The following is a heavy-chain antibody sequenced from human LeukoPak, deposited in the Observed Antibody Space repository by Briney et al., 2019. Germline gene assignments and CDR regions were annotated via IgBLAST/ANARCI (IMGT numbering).Heavy chain of an antibody. D-gene: IGHD2/OR15-2a*01. V-gene: IGHV3-7*01. CDR3: TRDGGHSTDFDY. J-gene: IGHJ4*02. CDR2: IKQDGSER. Sequence: GGSLRLSCAPSGFMFSRHWMSWVRQAPGKGPEWVANIKQDGSERYYVDSVKGRFTISRDNAKNSLYLQMNSLRAEDTAVYYCTRDGGHSTDFDYWGQGTLVTVSS. CDR1: GFMFSRHW.